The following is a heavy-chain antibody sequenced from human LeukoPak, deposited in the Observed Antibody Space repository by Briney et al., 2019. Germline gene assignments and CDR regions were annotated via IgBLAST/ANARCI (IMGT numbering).Heavy chain of an antibody. V-gene: IGHV3-33*01. CDR3: ARVRYSSSWYADY. J-gene: IGHJ4*02. Sequence: GRSLRLSCAASGFTFSSYGMHWVRQAPGKGLEWVAVIWYDGSNKYYADSVKGRFTISRDNSKNTLYLQMNSLRAEDTAVYYCARVRYSSSWYADYWGQGTPVTVSS. CDR1: GFTFSSYG. D-gene: IGHD6-13*01. CDR2: IWYDGSNK.